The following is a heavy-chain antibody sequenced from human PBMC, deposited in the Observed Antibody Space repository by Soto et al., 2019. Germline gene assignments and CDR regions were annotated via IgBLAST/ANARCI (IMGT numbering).Heavy chain of an antibody. Sequence: QLHLQESGPGLVEPSETLSLTCSVSGGAISSGTNYWGWVRRAPGKGLEWIGNIYFRGSTYYNPSLKSRVTIAIDMSKNQFSLKLRSVTAADTAVYYCARMGYATGWYHFDYWGQGALVTVSS. CDR2: IYFRGST. CDR1: GGAISSGTNY. V-gene: IGHV4-39*01. CDR3: ARMGYATGWYHFDY. D-gene: IGHD2-8*01. J-gene: IGHJ4*02.